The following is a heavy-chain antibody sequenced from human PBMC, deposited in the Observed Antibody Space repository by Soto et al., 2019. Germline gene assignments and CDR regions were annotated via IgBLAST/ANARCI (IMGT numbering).Heavy chain of an antibody. D-gene: IGHD6-19*01. CDR3: AKFGWYPGPNYYFDY. J-gene: IGHJ4*02. V-gene: IGHV3-23*01. CDR2: ISGSGGST. Sequence: PGGSLRLSCAASGFTFSSYAMSWVRQAPGKGLEWVSAISGSGGSTYYADSVKGRFTISRDNSKNTLYLQMNSLRAEDTSVYYCAKFGWYPGPNYYFDYWGQGTLVTVSS. CDR1: GFTFSSYA.